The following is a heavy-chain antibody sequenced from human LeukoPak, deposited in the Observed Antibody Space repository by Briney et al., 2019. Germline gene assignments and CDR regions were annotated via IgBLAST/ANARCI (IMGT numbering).Heavy chain of an antibody. CDR3: ARGGYDYGDYRDYYSDY. D-gene: IGHD4-17*01. Sequence: SETLSLTCAVYGGSFSGYYWSWIRQHPGKGLEWIGYIYYSGSTYYNPSLKSRVTISVDTSKNQLSLKLSSVTAADTAVYYCARGGYDYGDYRDYYSDYWGQGTLVTVSS. CDR1: GGSFSGYY. CDR2: IYYSGST. V-gene: IGHV4-31*11. J-gene: IGHJ4*02.